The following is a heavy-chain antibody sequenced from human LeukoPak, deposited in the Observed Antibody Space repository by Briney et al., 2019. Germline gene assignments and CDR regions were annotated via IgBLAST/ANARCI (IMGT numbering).Heavy chain of an antibody. D-gene: IGHD1-26*01. CDR1: GGSIGNYY. V-gene: IGHV4-59*08. J-gene: IGHJ4*02. CDR3: ARRRERRRTDRFDYFDY. CDR2: VYYDGTT. Sequence: SGTLSLTCTVSGGSIGNYYWTWIRQPPGKGLEWIGYVYYDGTTKYNPSLKSRVTISVDTSKNQFSPKLSSVTAADTAVYYCARRRERRRTDRFDYFDYWGQGALVAVSS.